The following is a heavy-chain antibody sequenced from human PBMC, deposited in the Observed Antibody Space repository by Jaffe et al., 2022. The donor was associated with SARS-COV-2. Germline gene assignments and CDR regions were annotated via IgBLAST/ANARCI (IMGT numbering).Heavy chain of an antibody. J-gene: IGHJ5*02. CDR2: IKQDGSEK. Sequence: EVQLVESGGGLVQPGGSLRLSCAASGFTFSSYWMSWVRQAPGKGLEWVANIKQDGSEKYYVDSVKGRFTISRDNAKNSLYLQMNSLRAEDTAVYYCARDRPLWSRVRRWFDPWGQGTLVTVSS. V-gene: IGHV3-7*01. D-gene: IGHD3-3*01. CDR1: GFTFSSYW. CDR3: ARDRPLWSRVRRWFDP.